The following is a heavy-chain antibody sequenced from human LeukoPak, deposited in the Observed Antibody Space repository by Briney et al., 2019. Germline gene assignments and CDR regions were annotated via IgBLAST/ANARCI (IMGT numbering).Heavy chain of an antibody. D-gene: IGHD3-22*01. J-gene: IGHJ4*02. CDR1: GFTFSSYG. Sequence: GGSLRLSCAASGFTFSSYGMHWVRQAPGKGLEWVAFIRYDGSNKHYADSVKGRFTISRDNSKNTLYLQMNSLRAEDTAVYYCAKGEGSSGYSPSHYWGRGTLVTVSS. CDR2: IRYDGSNK. V-gene: IGHV3-30*02. CDR3: AKGEGSSGYSPSHY.